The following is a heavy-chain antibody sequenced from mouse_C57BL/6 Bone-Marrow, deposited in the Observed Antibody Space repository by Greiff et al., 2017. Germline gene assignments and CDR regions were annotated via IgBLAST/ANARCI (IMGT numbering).Heavy chain of an antibody. D-gene: IGHD1-1*01. CDR1: GFNIKDYY. J-gene: IGHJ1*03. V-gene: IGHV14-1*01. CDR2: IGPEDGDT. CDR3: TTPPTVVAPFRYFDV. Sequence: VQLQQSGAELVRPGASVKLSCTASGFNIKDYYMHWVKQRPEQGLEWIGRIGPEDGDTEYAPKFQGKATMTADTSSNTAYLQLSSLTSEDTAVYYCTTPPTVVAPFRYFDVWGTGTTVTVSS.